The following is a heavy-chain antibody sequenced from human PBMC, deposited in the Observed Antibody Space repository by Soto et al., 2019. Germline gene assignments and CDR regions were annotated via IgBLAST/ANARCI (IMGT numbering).Heavy chain of an antibody. J-gene: IGHJ5*02. Sequence: LKISCQGSGYPFISCWIAWVRQMPGKGLEWMGIIYPGDSDTRYSPSFQGQVTISVDKSITTAYLQWSSLKASDTAMYYCARGYCTATICDPWFDPWGQGTLVTVSS. D-gene: IGHD2-8*02. V-gene: IGHV5-51*01. CDR2: IYPGDSDT. CDR3: ARGYCTATICDPWFDP. CDR1: GYPFISCW.